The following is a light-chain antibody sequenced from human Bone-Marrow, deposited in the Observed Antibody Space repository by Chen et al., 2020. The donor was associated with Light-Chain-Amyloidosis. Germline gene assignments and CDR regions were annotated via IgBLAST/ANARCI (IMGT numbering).Light chain of an antibody. Sequence: SYVLPQPSSVSAAPGQTATLACGGNNIGSTSVHWYQQPPGQAPLLVVYDDSDRPSGIPERLSGSNSGNTATLTISRVEAGDEADYYCQVWDRSSDRPVFGGGTKLTVL. CDR2: DDS. CDR1: NIGSTS. V-gene: IGLV3-21*02. CDR3: QVWDRSSDRPV. J-gene: IGLJ3*02.